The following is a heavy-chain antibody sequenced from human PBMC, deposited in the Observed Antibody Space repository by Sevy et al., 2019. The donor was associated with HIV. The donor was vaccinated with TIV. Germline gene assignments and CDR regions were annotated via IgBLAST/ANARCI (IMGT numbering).Heavy chain of an antibody. CDR1: GFTFSSYC. J-gene: IGHJ3*02. Sequence: GGSLRLSCAASGFTFSSYCMSWVRQAPGKGLEWVANIKQDGSEKYYVDSVKGRFTISRDNAKNSLYLQMNNLRAEDTAVYYCARDRGHQGGYSYSDAFDIWGQGTMVTVSS. V-gene: IGHV3-7*03. D-gene: IGHD5-18*01. CDR2: IKQDGSEK. CDR3: ARDRGHQGGYSYSDAFDI.